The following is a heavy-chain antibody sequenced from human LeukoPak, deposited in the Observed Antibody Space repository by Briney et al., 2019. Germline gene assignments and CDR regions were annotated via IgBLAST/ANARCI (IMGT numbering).Heavy chain of an antibody. CDR1: GGSISSSRSC. Sequence: ASETLSLTCTVSGGSISSSRSCWGWIRQPPGKGLEWIGSIYYSGSTYYHPSLKSRVTISVDTSKNQFSLKLSPVTAADTAVYYCARPLGFGELSFDYWGQGTLVTVSS. CDR3: ARPLGFGELSFDY. V-gene: IGHV4-39*01. D-gene: IGHD3-10*01. J-gene: IGHJ4*02. CDR2: IYYSGST.